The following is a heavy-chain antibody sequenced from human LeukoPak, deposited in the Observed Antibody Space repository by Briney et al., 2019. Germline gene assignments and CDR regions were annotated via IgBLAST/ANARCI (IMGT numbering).Heavy chain of an antibody. J-gene: IGHJ6*03. CDR3: ATREPAKLVVTTYYYYMDV. D-gene: IGHD6-6*01. Sequence: AGGSLRLSCAASGFTFSSYEMNWVRQAPGKGLEWVSYISSSGSTIYYADSVKGRFTISRDNAKNSLYLQMNSLRAEDTAVYYCATREPAKLVVTTYYYYMDVWGKGTTVTVSS. CDR2: ISSSGSTI. CDR1: GFTFSSYE. V-gene: IGHV3-48*03.